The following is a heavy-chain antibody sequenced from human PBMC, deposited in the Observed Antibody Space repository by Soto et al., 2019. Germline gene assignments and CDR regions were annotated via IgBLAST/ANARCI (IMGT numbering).Heavy chain of an antibody. V-gene: IGHV1-3*01. CDR1: GYTFTSYA. J-gene: IGHJ3*02. Sequence: QVQLVQSGAEVKKPGASVKVSCKASGYTFTSYAMHWVRQAPGQRLEWMGWINAGNGNTKYSQKFQGRVTITRDTSASTAYMELSSLRSEDTAVYYCARGDIVVVVAEITDAFDIWGQGTMVTVSS. CDR2: INAGNGNT. CDR3: ARGDIVVVVAEITDAFDI. D-gene: IGHD2-15*01.